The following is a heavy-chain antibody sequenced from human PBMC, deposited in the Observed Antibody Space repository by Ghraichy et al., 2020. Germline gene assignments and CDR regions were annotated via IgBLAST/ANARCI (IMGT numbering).Heavy chain of an antibody. CDR1: GSPFSDSY. Sequence: ASVKVSCKASGSPFSDSYMHWVRQAPGQGLEWMGWINANSGGTNYAQKFQGRVTMTRDTSISTAYMELSRLTSDDAAVFYCTRGGPIAVAGMTIDYWGQGTLVFVSS. CDR2: INANSGGT. CDR3: TRGGPIAVAGMTIDY. J-gene: IGHJ4*02. D-gene: IGHD6-19*01. V-gene: IGHV1-2*02.